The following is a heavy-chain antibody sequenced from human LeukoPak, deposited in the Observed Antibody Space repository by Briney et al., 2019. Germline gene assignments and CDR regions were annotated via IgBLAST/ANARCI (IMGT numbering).Heavy chain of an antibody. CDR2: IWYDGSNK. V-gene: IGHV3-33*01. J-gene: IGHJ4*02. D-gene: IGHD3-22*01. Sequence: GRSLSLSWAASGFTFSSYGMHWVRQAPGKGLEWVAVIWYDGSNKYYADSVKGRFTISRDNSKNTLYLQVNSLRAEDTAVYYCARDYDSSGYFPSCLAYWGQGTLVTVSS. CDR3: ARDYDSSGYFPSCLAY. CDR1: GFTFSSYG.